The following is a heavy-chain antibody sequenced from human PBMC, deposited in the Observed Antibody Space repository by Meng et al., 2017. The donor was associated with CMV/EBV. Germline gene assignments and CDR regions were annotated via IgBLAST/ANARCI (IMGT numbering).Heavy chain of an antibody. CDR2: ISSSSSYI. V-gene: IGHV3-21*01. Sequence: GESLKISCAASGFTFSSYSMNWVRQASGKGLEWVSSISSSSSYIYYADSVKGRFTISRDNAKNSLYLQMNSLRAEDTAVYYCARDGAGRLPLFADYWGQGTLVTVSS. D-gene: IGHD2-21*01. J-gene: IGHJ4*02. CDR1: GFTFSSYS. CDR3: ARDGAGRLPLFADY.